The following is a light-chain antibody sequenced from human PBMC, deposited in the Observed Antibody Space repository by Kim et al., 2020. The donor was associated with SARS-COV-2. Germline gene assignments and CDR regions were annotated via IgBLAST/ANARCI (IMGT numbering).Light chain of an antibody. Sequence: QSALTQPASVSGSPGQSITISCTGTTTDHVSWYQQHPGKAPKLMIYDVYKWPSGVSHRFSGSKSDNTASLTIYGLQADDEADYYCSSYTRSRTLLFG. CDR3: SSYTRSRTLL. CDR2: DVY. J-gene: IGLJ2*01. V-gene: IGLV2-14*02. CDR1: TTDH.